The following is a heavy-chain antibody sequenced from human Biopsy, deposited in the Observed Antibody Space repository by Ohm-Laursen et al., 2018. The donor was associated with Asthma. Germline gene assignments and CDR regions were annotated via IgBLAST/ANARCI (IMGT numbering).Heavy chain of an antibody. V-gene: IGHV3-53*01. CDR1: GFAVSRDY. Sequence: SLRLSCAASGFAVSRDYMFWVRQAPGKGLEWVSVIYSGGTSHTADSVRGRFTISRDYSKNTLYLQMNSLTAEDTAVYHCAKDERSYYGSDSKYMQPVPLGDWGQGTLVTVSS. D-gene: IGHD2-21*01. J-gene: IGHJ4*02. CDR2: IYSGGTS. CDR3: AKDERSYYGSDSKYMQPVPLGD.